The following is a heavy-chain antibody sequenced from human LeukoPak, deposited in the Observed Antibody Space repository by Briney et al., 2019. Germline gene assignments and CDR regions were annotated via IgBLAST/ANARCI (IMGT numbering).Heavy chain of an antibody. D-gene: IGHD6-6*01. J-gene: IGHJ4*02. V-gene: IGHV3-23*01. Sequence: GGSLRLSCAASGFTFSNAWMSWVRQAPGKGLEWVSAISGSGGSTYYADSVKGRFTISRDNSKNTLYLQMNSLRAEDTAVYYCAKDPGSSHRLPFVYWGQGTLVTVSS. CDR2: ISGSGGST. CDR3: AKDPGSSHRLPFVY. CDR1: GFTFSNAW.